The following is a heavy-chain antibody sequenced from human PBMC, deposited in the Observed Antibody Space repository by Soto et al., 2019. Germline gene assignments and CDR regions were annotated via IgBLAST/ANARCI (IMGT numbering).Heavy chain of an antibody. Sequence: PSETLSLTCTVSGGSISSYYWSWIRQPPGKGLEWIGYIYYSGSTNYNPSLKSRVTISVDTSKNQFSLKLSSVTAADTAVYYCARGGGPTVTTYYYGMDVWGQGTTVTAP. J-gene: IGHJ6*02. D-gene: IGHD4-4*01. CDR3: ARGGGPTVTTYYYGMDV. CDR2: IYYSGST. CDR1: GGSISSYY. V-gene: IGHV4-59*01.